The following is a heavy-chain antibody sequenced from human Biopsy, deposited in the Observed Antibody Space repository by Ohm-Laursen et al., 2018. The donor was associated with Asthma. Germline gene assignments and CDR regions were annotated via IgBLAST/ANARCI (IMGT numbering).Heavy chain of an antibody. V-gene: IGHV3-30-3*01. CDR2: ISYDGSSI. CDR1: RFTYE. Sequence: SLRLSCAASRFTYEMRWVRQAPGKGLDWVAVISYDGSSIYYADSVKGRFTISRDNSKNTLSLQMNSLTAEDTAVYYCAREGVAGTHIEDWGQGTLVTVSS. D-gene: IGHD6-19*01. J-gene: IGHJ4*02. CDR3: AREGVAGTHIED.